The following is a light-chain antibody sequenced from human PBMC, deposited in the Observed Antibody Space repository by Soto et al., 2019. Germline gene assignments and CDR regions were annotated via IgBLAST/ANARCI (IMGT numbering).Light chain of an antibody. CDR2: AAT. V-gene: IGKV1-9*01. J-gene: IGKJ4*01. Sequence: IQLSQAPSPLSASSSDSVSITCRASQGISSYLAWYQQKPGKAPKLLIYAATTLQSGVPSRFSGSGSGTDFTLTISSLQPEDFATYYCQHLNNYPLTFGGGTKVDIK. CDR3: QHLNNYPLT. CDR1: QGISSY.